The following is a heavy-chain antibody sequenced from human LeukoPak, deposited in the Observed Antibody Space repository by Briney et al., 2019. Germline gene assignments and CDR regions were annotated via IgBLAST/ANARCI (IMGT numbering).Heavy chain of an antibody. CDR2: IYNGDST. CDR3: AINPTPSSG. V-gene: IGHV3-66*01. Sequence: GALRLSCAASGFTVSSNYMSWVRQAPGKGLEGVSVIYNGDSTYYADSVKGRFTISRGKSKNTLYLQMNSLRAEDTAVYYCAINPTPSSGWGQGTLVTVSS. J-gene: IGHJ4*02. D-gene: IGHD6-19*01. CDR1: GFTVSSNY.